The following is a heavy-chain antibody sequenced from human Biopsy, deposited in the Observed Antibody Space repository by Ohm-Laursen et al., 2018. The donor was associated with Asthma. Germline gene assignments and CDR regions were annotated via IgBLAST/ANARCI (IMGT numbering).Heavy chain of an antibody. CDR3: ARGGYYGDRRQHRGMDL. D-gene: IGHD4-17*01. J-gene: IGHJ6*02. V-gene: IGHV1-69*13. CDR2: IIPLYRTV. CDR1: GDIFSVFG. Sequence: SVKVSCKFSGDIFSVFGVNWVRQAPGQGLEWMGEIIPLYRTVNYAQRFQGRVTITADESTTTSYMELSSLKSDDTAVYYCARGGYYGDRRQHRGMDLWGQGTTVTVSS.